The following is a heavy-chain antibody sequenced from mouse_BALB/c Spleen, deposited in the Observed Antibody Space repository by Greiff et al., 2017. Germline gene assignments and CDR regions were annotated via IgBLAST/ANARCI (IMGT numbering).Heavy chain of an antibody. V-gene: IGHV3-8*02. CDR2: ISYSGST. Sequence: EVQLVESGPSLVKPSQTLSLTCSVTGDSITSGYWNWIRKFPGNKLEYMGYISYSGSTYYNPSLKSRISITRDTSKNQYYLQLNSVTTEDTATYYCARGDYDYSAWFAYWGQGTLVTVSA. CDR3: ARGDYDYSAWFAY. D-gene: IGHD2-4*01. J-gene: IGHJ3*01. CDR1: GDSITSGY.